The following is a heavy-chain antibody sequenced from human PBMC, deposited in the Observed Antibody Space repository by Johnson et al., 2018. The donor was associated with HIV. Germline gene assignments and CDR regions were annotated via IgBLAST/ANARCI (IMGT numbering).Heavy chain of an antibody. J-gene: IGHJ3*02. D-gene: IGHD6-19*01. CDR2: ISGSGGST. CDR1: GFTFSDYY. V-gene: IGHV3-11*04. CDR3: ARDKGTNFSGWYRESDAFDI. Sequence: QVQLVESGGGLVQPGGSLRLSCVASGFTFSDYYMSWIRQAPGKGLEWVSYISGSGGSTYYADSVKGRFTISRDNSKNTLYLQMNSLRAEDTAVYYCARDKGTNFSGWYRESDAFDIWGQGTMVTVSS.